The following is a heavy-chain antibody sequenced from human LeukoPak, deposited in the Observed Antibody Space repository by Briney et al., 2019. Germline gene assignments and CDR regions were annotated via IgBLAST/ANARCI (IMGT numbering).Heavy chain of an antibody. V-gene: IGHV3-74*01. CDR2: ISSDGTTT. D-gene: IGHD6-13*01. J-gene: IGHJ5*02. CDR1: GFTFSAYW. CDR3: ASLYSSNWPPA. Sequence: EGSLRLSCVASGFTFSAYWLHWVRQAPGKGLVWVSHISSDGTTTTYADFVRGRFTISRDNAKNTLYLQLNSLRAEDTAVYYCASLYSSNWPPAWGQGTLVTVSS.